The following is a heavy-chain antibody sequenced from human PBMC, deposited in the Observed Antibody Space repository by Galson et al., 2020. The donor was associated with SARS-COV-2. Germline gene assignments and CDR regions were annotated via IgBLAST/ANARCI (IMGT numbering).Heavy chain of an antibody. CDR3: ARDKLTEVLTPFGY. Sequence: PSETLSLTCAVSGGSISSGGYSWSWIRQPPGKGLEWIGYMYDGGTTYYNPSLKSRVTISVDRSKNQFSLKLSSVTAADTAMYYCARDKLTEVLTPFGYGSQGRLVTISS. J-gene: IGHJ4*02. V-gene: IGHV4-30-2*01. D-gene: IGHD3-9*01. CDR2: MYDGGTT. CDR1: GGSISSGGYS.